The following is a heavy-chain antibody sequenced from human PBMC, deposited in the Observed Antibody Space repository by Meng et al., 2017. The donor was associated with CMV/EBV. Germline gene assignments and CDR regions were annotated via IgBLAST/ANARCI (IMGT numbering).Heavy chain of an antibody. CDR2: IYYSGST. V-gene: IGHV4-59*01. CDR1: GGSISSYY. J-gene: IGHJ6*02. Sequence: SETLSLTCTVSGGSISSYYWSWIRQPPGKGLEWIGYIYYSGSTNYNPSRKSRVTISVDTSKNQFSLRLSSVTAADTAVYYCARGAGYSSSWYPYYYGMDVWGQGTTVTVSS. D-gene: IGHD6-13*01. CDR3: ARGAGYSSSWYPYYYGMDV.